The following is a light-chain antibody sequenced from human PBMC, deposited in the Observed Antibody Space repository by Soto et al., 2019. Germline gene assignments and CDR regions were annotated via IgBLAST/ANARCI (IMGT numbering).Light chain of an antibody. CDR3: QQYNNWPPWT. V-gene: IGKV3-15*01. CDR1: QSVSNN. CDR2: DAS. J-gene: IGKJ1*01. Sequence: ILMTQSPATLSVSPGERATLSCRASQSVSNNLAWYQQKPGQAPRLLIYDASTRATGIPARFSGSGSGTEFTLNISGLQSEDFAVYYCQQYNNWPPWTFGQGTKVDIK.